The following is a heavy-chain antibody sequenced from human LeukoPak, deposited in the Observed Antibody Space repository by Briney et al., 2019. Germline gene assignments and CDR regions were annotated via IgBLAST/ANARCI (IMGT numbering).Heavy chain of an antibody. V-gene: IGHV1-18*01. Sequence: ASVKVSCKVSGYTLTELSMHWVRQAPGQGLEWMGWISAYNGNTNYAQKLQGRVTMTTDTSTSTAYMELRSLRSDDTAVYYCARVPEPKLLLDYWGQGTLVTVSS. CDR2: ISAYNGNT. D-gene: IGHD2-15*01. J-gene: IGHJ4*02. CDR3: ARVPEPKLLLDY. CDR1: GYTLTELS.